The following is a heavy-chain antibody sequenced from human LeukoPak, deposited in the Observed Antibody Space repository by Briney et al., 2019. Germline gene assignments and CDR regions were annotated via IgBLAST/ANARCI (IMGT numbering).Heavy chain of an antibody. J-gene: IGHJ6*03. V-gene: IGHV4-34*01. D-gene: IGHD3-10*01. CDR1: GGSFSGYY. CDR2: INHSGST. Sequence: SETLSLTCAVYGGSFSGYYWSWIRQPPGKGLEWIGEINHSGSTNYNPSLKSRVTISVDTSKNQFSLKLSSVTAADTAVYYCARGTWPPYYRSVGHYYYMDAWGKGTTVTVSS. CDR3: ARGTWPPYYRSVGHYYYMDA.